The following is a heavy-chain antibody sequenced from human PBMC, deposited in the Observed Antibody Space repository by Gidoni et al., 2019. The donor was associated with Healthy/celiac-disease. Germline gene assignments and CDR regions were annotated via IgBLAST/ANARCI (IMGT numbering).Heavy chain of an antibody. V-gene: IGHV1-18*01. CDR3: ARSRHNNIAVAGSELGY. CDR1: GYTFTSYG. Sequence: QVQLVQSGAEVKKPGASVKVYCKASGYTFTSYGISWVRQAPGQGLEWMGWISAYNGNTNYAQKLQGRVTMTTDTSTSTAYMELRSLRSDDTAVYYCARSRHNNIAVAGSELGYWGQGTLVTVSS. CDR2: ISAYNGNT. D-gene: IGHD6-19*01. J-gene: IGHJ4*02.